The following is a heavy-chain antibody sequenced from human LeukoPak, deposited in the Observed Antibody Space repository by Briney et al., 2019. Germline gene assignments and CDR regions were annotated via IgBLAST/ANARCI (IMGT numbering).Heavy chain of an antibody. D-gene: IGHD1-7*01. CDR1: GFTFDDYA. V-gene: IGHV3-9*03. Sequence: GGSLRLSCAASGFTFDDYAMHWVRQAPGKGLEWVSGISWNSAIIYHADSVKGRFTISRDNAKNSLNLQMNSLRVEDMALYYCAKDLPGKYNWNYVPSPFDYWGQGTLVTVSS. J-gene: IGHJ4*02. CDR2: ISWNSAII. CDR3: AKDLPGKYNWNYVPSPFDY.